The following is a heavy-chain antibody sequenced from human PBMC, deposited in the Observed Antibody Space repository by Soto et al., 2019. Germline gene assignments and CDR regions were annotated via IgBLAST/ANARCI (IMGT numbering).Heavy chain of an antibody. D-gene: IGHD6-19*01. J-gene: IGHJ4*02. CDR2: MNPNSGNT. Sequence: ASVKVSCKASGHTFTSYDINWVRQATGQGLEWMGWMNPNSGNTGYAQKFQGRVTMTRNTSISTAYMELSSLRSEDTAVYYCARLTSSGWYYDYWGQGTLVTVSS. CDR1: GHTFTSYD. CDR3: ARLTSSGWYYDY. V-gene: IGHV1-8*01.